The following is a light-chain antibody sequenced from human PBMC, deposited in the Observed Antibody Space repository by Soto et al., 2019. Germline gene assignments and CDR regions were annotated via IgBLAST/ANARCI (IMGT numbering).Light chain of an antibody. CDR1: QSVNNH. Sequence: EIVLTQSPATVSLSPGERATLSCRASQSVNNHLAWYQQKPGQAPRLLIYEASNRATGIPARFSGSGSRTYFTLTISSLEPEDFAVYYCQQYNNWPFLLTFGGGTKVEIK. CDR2: EAS. J-gene: IGKJ4*01. CDR3: QQYNNWPFLLT. V-gene: IGKV3-11*01.